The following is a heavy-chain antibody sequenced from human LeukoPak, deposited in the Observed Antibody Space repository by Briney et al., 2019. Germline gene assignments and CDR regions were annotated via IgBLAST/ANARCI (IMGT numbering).Heavy chain of an antibody. J-gene: IGHJ3*02. V-gene: IGHV1-69*06. Sequence: PLASVKVSCKASGGTFSSYAISWVRQAPGQGLEWMGGIIPIFGTANYAQKFQGRVTITADKSTSTAYMELSSLRFEDTAVYYCASPGYCTNGVCAAFDIWGQGTMVTVSS. CDR2: IIPIFGTA. CDR3: ASPGYCTNGVCAAFDI. D-gene: IGHD2-8*01. CDR1: GGTFSSYA.